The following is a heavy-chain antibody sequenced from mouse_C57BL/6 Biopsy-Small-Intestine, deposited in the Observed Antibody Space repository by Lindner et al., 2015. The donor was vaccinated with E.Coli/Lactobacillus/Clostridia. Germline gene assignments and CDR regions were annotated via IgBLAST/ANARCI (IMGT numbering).Heavy chain of an antibody. CDR2: IIPIFGTA. Sequence: SVKVSCKASGGTFSSYAISWVRQAPGQGLEWMGGIIPIFGTANYAQKFQGRVTITADESTSTAYMELSSLRSEDTAAYYCARAYRGYSSGWYYYYGMDVWGQGTTVTVSS. J-gene: IGHJ1*01. CDR3: ARAYRGYSSGWYYYYGMDV. V-gene: IGHV1-81*01. CDR1: GGTFSSYA. D-gene: IGHD1-1*01.